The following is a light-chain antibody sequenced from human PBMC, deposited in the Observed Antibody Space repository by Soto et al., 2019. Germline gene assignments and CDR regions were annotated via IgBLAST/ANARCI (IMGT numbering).Light chain of an antibody. Sequence: EIVMTQSPATLSVSPGERATLSCRASRSVSSNLAWYQQKPGQAPRLLMYGASTRATGIPARFSGSGSGTEFTLTISSLQAEDFAVYSCQQYTKWPPYTFGQGTKLEIK. J-gene: IGKJ2*01. CDR3: QQYTKWPPYT. V-gene: IGKV3-15*01. CDR2: GAS. CDR1: RSVSSN.